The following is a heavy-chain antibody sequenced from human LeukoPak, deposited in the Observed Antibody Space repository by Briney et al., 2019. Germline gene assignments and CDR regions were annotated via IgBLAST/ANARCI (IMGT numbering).Heavy chain of an antibody. Sequence: GASVKVSCKASGYTFTGYYMHWVRQAPGQGLEWMGWINPNSGGTNYAQKFQGRVTMTRDTSISTAYMELSRLRSDDTAAYYCARARLGYYGSGNTGNWFDPWGQGTLVTVSS. CDR2: INPNSGGT. CDR3: ARARLGYYGSGNTGNWFDP. V-gene: IGHV1-2*02. J-gene: IGHJ5*02. D-gene: IGHD3-10*01. CDR1: GYTFTGYY.